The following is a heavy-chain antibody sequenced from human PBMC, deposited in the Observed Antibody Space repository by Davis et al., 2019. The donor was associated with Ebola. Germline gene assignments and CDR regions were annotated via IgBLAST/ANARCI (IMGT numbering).Heavy chain of an antibody. Sequence: SETLSLTCAVSGGSISSGGYSWSWIRQPPGKGLEWIGYIYHSGSTYYNPSLKSRVTISVDTSKNQFSLKLSSVTAADTAVYYCSRDDRYCSSTRCDVFDVWGRGTMVSVSS. V-gene: IGHV4-30-2*01. D-gene: IGHD2-2*01. CDR3: SRDDRYCSSTRCDVFDV. CDR1: GGSISSGGYS. J-gene: IGHJ3*01. CDR2: IYHSGST.